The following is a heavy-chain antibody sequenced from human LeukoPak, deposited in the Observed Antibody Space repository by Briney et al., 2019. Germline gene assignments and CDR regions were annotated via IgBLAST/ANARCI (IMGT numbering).Heavy chain of an antibody. D-gene: IGHD2-15*01. CDR2: TSGSGGST. Sequence: PGGSLRLSGAASGFTFSSYAMSWVRQAPGKGLEWVSGTSGSGGSTYYAGSVKGRFTISRDNSKNTLYLQMNSLRVEDTAVYYCAKNGGSQCYSHLDSWGQGTLVTVSS. CDR3: AKNGGSQCYSHLDS. J-gene: IGHJ4*02. V-gene: IGHV3-23*01. CDR1: GFTFSSYA.